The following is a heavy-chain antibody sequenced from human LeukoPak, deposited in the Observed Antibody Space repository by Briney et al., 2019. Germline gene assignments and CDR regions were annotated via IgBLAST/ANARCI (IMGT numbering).Heavy chain of an antibody. CDR3: AKDQYYDIWTGAFDS. Sequence: GGSLRLSCAASGFSFDDYAMNWVRQAPGKGLEWVSGISWNSGSIGYAESVKGRFTISRDNAKNSLYLQMNSLRTEDTAFYYCAKDQYYDIWTGAFDSWGQGTLVTVSS. J-gene: IGHJ4*02. V-gene: IGHV3-9*01. D-gene: IGHD3-9*01. CDR2: ISWNSGSI. CDR1: GFSFDDYA.